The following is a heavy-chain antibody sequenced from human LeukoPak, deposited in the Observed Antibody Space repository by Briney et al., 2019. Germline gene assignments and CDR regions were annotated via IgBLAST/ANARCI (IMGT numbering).Heavy chain of an antibody. CDR3: ARGGWFGELLYCFDY. V-gene: IGHV4-59*01. J-gene: IGHJ4*02. CDR2: IYYSGST. CDR1: GGSISSYY. D-gene: IGHD3-10*01. Sequence: SETLSLTCTVAGGSISSYYWSLIRQPPGKGLEWIGYIYYSGSTNYNPSLKSRVTISVDTSKNQFSLKLSSVTAADTAVYYCARGGWFGELLYCFDYWGQGTLVTVSS.